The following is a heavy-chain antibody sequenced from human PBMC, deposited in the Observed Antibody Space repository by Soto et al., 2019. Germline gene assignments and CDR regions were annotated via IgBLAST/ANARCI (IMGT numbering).Heavy chain of an antibody. CDR3: ARGEEWLLLSLQGVFDQ. V-gene: IGHV3-7*03. J-gene: IGHJ4*02. CDR2: INQDGTKI. Sequence: PWGSLLLSCSSSYSSFSSHWMSCVRPTPGRGLEWVANINQDGTKIHYVDSVKGRFTISRDNAKNSLHLQLSSLRADDTAVYFCARGEEWLLLSLQGVFDQWGQGTLVNGSS. CDR1: YSSFSSHW. D-gene: IGHD3-3*01.